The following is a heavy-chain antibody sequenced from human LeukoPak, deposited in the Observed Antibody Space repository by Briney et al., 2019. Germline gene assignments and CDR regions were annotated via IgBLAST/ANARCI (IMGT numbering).Heavy chain of an antibody. CDR1: GFTFSSYE. CDR3: ARDSRQYYDFWSGYSTQSIDY. J-gene: IGHJ4*02. D-gene: IGHD3-3*01. Sequence: DPGGSLRLSCAASGFTFSSYEMNWVRQAPGKGLEWVSYTSSSGSTIYYADSVKGRFTISRDNAKNSLYLQMNSLRAEDTAVYYCARDSRQYYDFWSGYSTQSIDYWGQGTLVTVSS. V-gene: IGHV3-48*03. CDR2: TSSSGSTI.